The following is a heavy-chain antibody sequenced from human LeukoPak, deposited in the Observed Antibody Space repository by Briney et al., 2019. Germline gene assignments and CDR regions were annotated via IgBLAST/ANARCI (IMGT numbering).Heavy chain of an antibody. Sequence: SETLSLTCTVSGCSISSSSYYWGWIRQRPGKGLEWSGSIYYSGSTYYHPSLKSRVPISVDTSKNQFSLKLSSVTAADTAVYYCARRDDSGSYTFDYWGQGTMVTVSS. D-gene: IGHD1-26*01. CDR2: IYYSGST. J-gene: IGHJ4*02. CDR1: GCSISSSSYY. V-gene: IGHV4-39*01. CDR3: ARRDDSGSYTFDY.